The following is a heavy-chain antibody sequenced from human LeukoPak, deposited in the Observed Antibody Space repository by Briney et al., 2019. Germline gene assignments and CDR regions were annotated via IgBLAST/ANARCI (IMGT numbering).Heavy chain of an antibody. D-gene: IGHD4-11*01. CDR1: GFTFTKYW. Sequence: GGSLRLSCAASGFTFTKYWMAWVRQAPAKGLEWVASIHQDGSETHSIDSGRFTISRDNAKNSLYLQMNSLRDEDTAVYYCSNTVGHYSHNWGQGTLVTVSS. V-gene: IGHV3-7*05. CDR3: SNTVGHYSHN. CDR2: IHQDGSET. J-gene: IGHJ4*02.